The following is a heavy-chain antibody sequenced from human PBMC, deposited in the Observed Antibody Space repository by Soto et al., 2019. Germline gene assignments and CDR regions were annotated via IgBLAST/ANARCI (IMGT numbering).Heavy chain of an antibody. D-gene: IGHD2-15*01. Sequence: PSETLSLTCTVSGGSFGRCYCYWSWIPQPPGKGLEWIGESNDSRNSNYNPPRKSRVTISVDTSKNQFALKLRSVTAADTAVYSGARTGPNCSGGRYYIDYWGQGTLVSVSS. CDR1: GGSFGRCYCY. J-gene: IGHJ4*02. V-gene: IGHV4-34*01. CDR2: SNDSRNS. CDR3: ARTGPNCSGGRYYIDY.